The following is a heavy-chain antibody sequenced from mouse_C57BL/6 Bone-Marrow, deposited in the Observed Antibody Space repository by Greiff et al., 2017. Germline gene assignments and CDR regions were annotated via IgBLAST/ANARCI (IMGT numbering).Heavy chain of an antibody. CDR2: ISSGGDYT. Sequence: EVKLMESGEGLVKPGGSLKLSCAASGFTFSSYAMSWVRQTPEKRLEWVAYISSGGDYTYYADTVKGRSTFSRDNARNTLYLQMSSLTSEDTAMYYCTREDRAYWGQGTLVTVSA. J-gene: IGHJ3*01. V-gene: IGHV5-9-1*02. CDR1: GFTFSSYA. CDR3: TREDRAY. D-gene: IGHD3-1*01.